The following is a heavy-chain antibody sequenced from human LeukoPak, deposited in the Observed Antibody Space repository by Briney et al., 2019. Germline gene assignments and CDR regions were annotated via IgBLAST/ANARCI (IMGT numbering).Heavy chain of an antibody. J-gene: IGHJ4*02. D-gene: IGHD5-18*01. CDR3: ARGHEDTAMSYFDY. V-gene: IGHV4-59*01. Sequence: PSETLSLTCSISGGSISNKYWSWIRQPPGKGLEWIGYIYYTGSTSYNPSLKSRVTISVDTSKNQFSLKLSSVTAADTAVYYCARGHEDTAMSYFDYWGQGTLVTVSS. CDR2: IYYTGST. CDR1: GGSISNKY.